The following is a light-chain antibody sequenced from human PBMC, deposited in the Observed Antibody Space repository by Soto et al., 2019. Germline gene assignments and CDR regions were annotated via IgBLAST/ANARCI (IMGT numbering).Light chain of an antibody. V-gene: IGKV1-5*03. J-gene: IGKJ1*01. Sequence: DIQMTQSPSTLSASVGDRITITCRASQTVSTWLAWYQQKPGKAPKLLIYRASSLESGVPSRVSGSGSGTEFTLTISSLQPDDFATYYCQQYHTYWTFGQGTKVEIK. CDR2: RAS. CDR3: QQYHTYWT. CDR1: QTVSTW.